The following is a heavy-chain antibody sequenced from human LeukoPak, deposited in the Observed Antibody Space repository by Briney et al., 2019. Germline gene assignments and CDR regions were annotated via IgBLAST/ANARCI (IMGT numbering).Heavy chain of an antibody. Sequence: PGGSLRLSCAASGFTFSSYAMHWVRQAPGKGLEWVAVISYDGSNKYYADSVKGRFTISRDNAKNTLYLQMNSLRAEDTAVYYCARDFEVDSSGYYYFDYWGQGTLVTVSS. CDR2: ISYDGSNK. CDR1: GFTFSSYA. D-gene: IGHD3-22*01. CDR3: ARDFEVDSSGYYYFDY. J-gene: IGHJ4*02. V-gene: IGHV3-30-3*01.